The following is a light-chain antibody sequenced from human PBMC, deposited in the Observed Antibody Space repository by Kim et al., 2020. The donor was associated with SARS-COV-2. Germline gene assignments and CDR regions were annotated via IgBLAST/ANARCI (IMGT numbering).Light chain of an antibody. CDR3: QQSNNWPRT. Sequence: VSPGERATPACRASQSVGSNLAWYQKKPGQAPRLLIYDASTRATGIPARFSGSGSGTEFTLTISSLQSEDFAIYYCQQSNNWPRTFGHGTKVDIK. CDR2: DAS. CDR1: QSVGSN. J-gene: IGKJ1*01. V-gene: IGKV3-15*01.